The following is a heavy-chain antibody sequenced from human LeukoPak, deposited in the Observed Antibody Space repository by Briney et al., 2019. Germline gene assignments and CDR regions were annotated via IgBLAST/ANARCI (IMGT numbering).Heavy chain of an antibody. CDR2: IRSKTYAGIT. J-gene: IGHJ3*02. D-gene: IGHD3-22*01. CDR3: AREVQTQYYYDSDGDAFDI. CDR1: GFTFGDYA. V-gene: IGHV3-49*04. Sequence: PGGSLRLSCTASGFTFGDYAMSWVRQAPGKGLEWVGFIRSKTYAGITQYAASVKGRFTISRDDSKNIAYLQMNSLKAEDTAVYYCAREVQTQYYYDSDGDAFDIWGQGTMVTISS.